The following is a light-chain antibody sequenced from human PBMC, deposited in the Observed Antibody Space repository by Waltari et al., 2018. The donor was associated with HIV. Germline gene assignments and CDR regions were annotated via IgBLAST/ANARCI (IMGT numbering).Light chain of an antibody. J-gene: IGLJ1*01. CDR3: SSYISTTTL. V-gene: IGLV2-14*01. Sequence: QSAPTQPASVSGSPGQSITISCPGTSSAIGHYNYVSWYQPSPGKAPKLMLYVVSNRPSGVSNRFSGSKSGNTASLTISGLQAEDEADYYCSSYISTTTLFGTGTKVTVL. CDR2: VVS. CDR1: SSAIGHYNY.